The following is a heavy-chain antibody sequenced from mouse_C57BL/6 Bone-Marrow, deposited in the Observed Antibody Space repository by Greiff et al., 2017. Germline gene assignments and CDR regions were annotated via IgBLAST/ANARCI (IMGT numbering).Heavy chain of an antibody. V-gene: IGHV14-3*01. J-gene: IGHJ3*01. CDR2: IDPANGST. CDR1: GFNIKNTY. CDR3: VYYDYGGAY. D-gene: IGHD2-4*01. Sequence: EVQLQESVAELVRPGASVKLSCTASGFNIKNTYMHWVKQRPEQGLEWIGRIDPANGSTKYAPKFQGKATLTADTTSNTAYLQLSSLTSEDTAISYWVYYDYGGAYWGQGTRVTVSA.